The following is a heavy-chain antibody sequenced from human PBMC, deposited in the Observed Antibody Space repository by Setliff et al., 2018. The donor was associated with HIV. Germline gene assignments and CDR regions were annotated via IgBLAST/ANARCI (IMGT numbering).Heavy chain of an antibody. Sequence: SVKVSCKTSGFTFSRSTIQWVRQARGQPLEWVGLISIGSGLTKYEQKFHGRVIFTRDMSTSTAYMEVSSLRSDDTAVYYCAADINNDNNCCWFDPWGQGTLVTVSS. CDR3: AADINNDNNCCWFDP. CDR1: GFTFSRST. D-gene: IGHD1-20*01. V-gene: IGHV1-58*02. J-gene: IGHJ5*02. CDR2: ISIGSGLT.